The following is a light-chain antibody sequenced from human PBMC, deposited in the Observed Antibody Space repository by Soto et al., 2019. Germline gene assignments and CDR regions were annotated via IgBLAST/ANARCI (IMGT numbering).Light chain of an antibody. V-gene: IGKV3-15*01. J-gene: IGKJ1*01. CDR3: QQYHNWPA. CDR1: QSVFSS. CDR2: GAA. Sequence: EIVMTQSPATLSVSPGERATLSCRASQSVFSSLAWYQQKPGQAPRLLIYGAATRATGIPARFSGGGSGTEFTLTSSRLQSEDFAVYYCQQYHNWPAFGQGTKVEIK.